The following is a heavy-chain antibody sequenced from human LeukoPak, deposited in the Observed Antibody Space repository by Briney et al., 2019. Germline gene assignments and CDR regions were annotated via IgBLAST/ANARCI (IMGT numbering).Heavy chain of an antibody. CDR3: ARVLRAASWRSYDY. V-gene: IGHV4-59*01. D-gene: IGHD5-18*01. CDR1: GGSISSYY. CDR2: IYYNGDT. J-gene: IGHJ4*02. Sequence: SETLSLTCTVSGGSISSYYWSWIRQPPGKGLEWIGYIYYNGDTNYNPSLKSRVIISIDTSSNQFSLRLNSMTAADTAVYYCARVLRAASWRSYDYWGQGSLVTVSS.